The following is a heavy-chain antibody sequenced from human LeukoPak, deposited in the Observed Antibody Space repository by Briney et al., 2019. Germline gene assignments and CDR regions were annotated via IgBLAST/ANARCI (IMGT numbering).Heavy chain of an antibody. J-gene: IGHJ4*02. D-gene: IGHD2-8*02. CDR1: GTSINRGTHY. V-gene: IGHV4-61*02. Sequence: SQTLSLTCSVSGTSINRGTHYRSWVRQAAVKGLEWIGRVYATGNTNYNPSLWSRLSISIDTSRNQFSLRLGSVTAADTAIYYCARDRSYYSDTGADYWGQGKMVIVSS. CDR3: ARDRSYYSDTGADY. CDR2: VYATGNT.